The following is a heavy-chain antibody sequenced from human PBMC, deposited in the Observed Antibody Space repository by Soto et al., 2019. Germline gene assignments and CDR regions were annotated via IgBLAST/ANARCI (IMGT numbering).Heavy chain of an antibody. CDR3: ARHPSIHCTNGVCRYAPGHVDV. CDR2: IYPGDSDT. V-gene: IGHV5-51*01. J-gene: IGHJ6*02. D-gene: IGHD2-8*01. Sequence: GESLKISCKGSGYSFTSYWIGWVRQMPGKGLEWMGIIYPGDSDTRYSPSFQGQVTISADKSISTAYLQWSSLKASDTAMYYCARHPSIHCTNGVCRYAPGHVDVWGQGTTVTVSS. CDR1: GYSFTSYW.